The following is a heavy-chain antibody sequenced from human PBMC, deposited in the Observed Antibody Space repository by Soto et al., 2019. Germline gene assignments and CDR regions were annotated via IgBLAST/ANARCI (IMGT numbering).Heavy chain of an antibody. J-gene: IGHJ6*02. D-gene: IGHD1-7*01. Sequence: ASVKVSCKASGGTFSSYAISWVRQAPGQGLEWMGGIIPIFGTANYAQKFQGRVTITADESTSTAYMELSSLRSEDTAVYYCARRKAGTHTYYYYYGMDVWGQGTTVTAP. CDR3: ARRKAGTHTYYYYYGMDV. CDR1: GGTFSSYA. V-gene: IGHV1-69*13. CDR2: IIPIFGTA.